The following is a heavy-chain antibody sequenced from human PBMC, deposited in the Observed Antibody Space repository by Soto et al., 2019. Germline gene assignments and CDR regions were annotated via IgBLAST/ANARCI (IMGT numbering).Heavy chain of an antibody. Sequence: PGGSLRLSCAASGFTFSSYGMHWVRQAPGKGLEWVAVISYDGSNKYYADSVKGRFTISRDNSKNTLYLQMNSLRAEDTAVYYCAKDGIGYCSSSSCPIDYWGQGTLLTVSS. CDR1: GFTFSSYG. CDR3: AKDGIGYCSSSSCPIDY. V-gene: IGHV3-30*18. CDR2: ISYDGSNK. J-gene: IGHJ4*02. D-gene: IGHD2-2*03.